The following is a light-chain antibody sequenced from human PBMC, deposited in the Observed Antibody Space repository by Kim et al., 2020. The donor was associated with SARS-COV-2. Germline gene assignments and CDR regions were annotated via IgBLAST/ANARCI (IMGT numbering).Light chain of an antibody. CDR2: RNN. J-gene: IGLJ3*02. CDR1: SSNVDDQG. CDR3: SAWDSSLSAWV. V-gene: IGLV10-54*01. Sequence: QTDTRTCGGNSSNVDDQGAAWLQEHQGHPPKRLAHRNNIRPSGISEGLSASRSGDTASLTITGLQPEDGADYYCSAWDSSLSAWVFGGGTQLTV.